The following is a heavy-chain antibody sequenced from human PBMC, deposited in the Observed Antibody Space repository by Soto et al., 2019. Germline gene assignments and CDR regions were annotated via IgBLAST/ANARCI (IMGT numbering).Heavy chain of an antibody. D-gene: IGHD6-13*01. V-gene: IGHV3-23*01. Sequence: GGSLRLSCAASGFTFSSYAMSWVRQAPGKVLEWVSAISGSGGSTYYADSVKGRFTISRDNSKNTLYLQMNSLRAEDTAVYYCAKDRLAAAGTSFYYYYGMDVWGQGTTVTVSS. CDR2: ISGSGGST. CDR1: GFTFSSYA. J-gene: IGHJ6*02. CDR3: AKDRLAAAGTSFYYYYGMDV.